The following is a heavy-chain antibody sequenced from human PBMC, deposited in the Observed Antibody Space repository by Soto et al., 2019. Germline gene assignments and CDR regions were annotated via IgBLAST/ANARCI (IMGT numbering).Heavy chain of an antibody. CDR2: ISGSGGST. Sequence: GGSLRLSCAASGFTFSSYAMSWVRQAPGKGLEWVSAISGSGGSTYYADSVKGRFTISRDNSKNTLYLQMNSLRAEDTAVYYCAKESHYDILTGHVSRYFQHWGQGTLVTVSS. J-gene: IGHJ1*01. CDR1: GFTFSSYA. V-gene: IGHV3-23*01. D-gene: IGHD3-9*01. CDR3: AKESHYDILTGHVSRYFQH.